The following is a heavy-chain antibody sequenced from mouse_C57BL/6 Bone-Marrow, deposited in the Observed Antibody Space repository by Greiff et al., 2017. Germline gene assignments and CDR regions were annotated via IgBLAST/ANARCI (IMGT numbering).Heavy chain of an antibody. J-gene: IGHJ4*01. Sequence: EVQLVESGGGLVKPGGSLKLSCAASGFTFSSYAMSWVRQTPEKRLEWVATISDGGSYTYYPDTVKGRFTISRDNAKNNLYLQMSHLKSEDTAMYYCARLDYYAMDYWGQGTSVTVSS. CDR1: GFTFSSYA. V-gene: IGHV5-4*01. CDR3: ARLDYYAMDY. CDR2: ISDGGSYT.